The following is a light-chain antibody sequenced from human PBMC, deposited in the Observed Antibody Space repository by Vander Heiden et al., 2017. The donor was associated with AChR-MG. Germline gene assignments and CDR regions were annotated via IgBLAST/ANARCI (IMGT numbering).Light chain of an antibody. CDR3: QRYGGSQGYI. V-gene: IGKV3-20*01. CDR2: GAS. J-gene: IGKJ2*01. Sequence: EIVLTQSPGTLSLSPGERATLSCRASQSDSYNSLVWYQQKPGQAPRLLIYGASSRATGIPDRFSGTGSGTEFTLTVTRMEPEDFAVYYCQRYGGSQGYIYGPETKLEL. CDR1: QSDSYNS.